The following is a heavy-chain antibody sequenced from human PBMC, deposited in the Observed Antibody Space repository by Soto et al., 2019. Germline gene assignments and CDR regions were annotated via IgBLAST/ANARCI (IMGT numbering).Heavy chain of an antibody. D-gene: IGHD1-26*01. Sequence: SETLSLTCSVSGGSINGYYWSWVRQPAGKGLEWIGRIYTNGGTNYNPSLKSRVTMSIDTSQNRFSLVLSTVTAADSAPYFFARGPFSGNSRSFDYWGPGTLVTVSS. CDR2: IYTNGGT. J-gene: IGHJ4*02. V-gene: IGHV4-4*07. CDR3: ARGPFSGNSRSFDY. CDR1: GGSINGYY.